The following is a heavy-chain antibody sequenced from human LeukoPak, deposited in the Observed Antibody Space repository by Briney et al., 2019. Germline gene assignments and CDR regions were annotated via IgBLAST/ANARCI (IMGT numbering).Heavy chain of an antibody. Sequence: GASVKVSCKASGYTFTSYYMHWVRQAPGQGLEWMGIINPSGGSTSYAQKFQGRVTMTRDMSTSTVYMELSSLRSEDTAVYYCARDPSTTTVGPTYYFDYWGQGTLVTVSS. D-gene: IGHD4-23*01. CDR3: ARDPSTTTVGPTYYFDY. CDR2: INPSGGST. CDR1: GYTFTSYY. J-gene: IGHJ4*02. V-gene: IGHV1-46*01.